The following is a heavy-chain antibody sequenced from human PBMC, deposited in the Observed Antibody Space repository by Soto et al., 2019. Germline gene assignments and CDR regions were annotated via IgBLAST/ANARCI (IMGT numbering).Heavy chain of an antibody. CDR2: IRNPGYGGTT. D-gene: IGHD3-22*01. V-gene: IGHV3-49*04. J-gene: IGHJ5*02. CDR1: GFSFGDYA. CDR3: VRGSFGYYGP. Sequence: GGSLRLSCTTSGFSFGDYAMTWVRQAPGKGLEWVGFIRNPGYGGTTEYATSVKGRFIISRDDSMSSAYLQLNSLKVDDSAVYYCVRGSFGYYGPWGQGTLVTVPQ.